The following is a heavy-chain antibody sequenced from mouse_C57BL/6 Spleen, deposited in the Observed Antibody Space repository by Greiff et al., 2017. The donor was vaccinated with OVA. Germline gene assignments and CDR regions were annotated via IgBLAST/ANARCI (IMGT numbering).Heavy chain of an antibody. J-gene: IGHJ1*03. Sequence: QVQLQQSGPGLVQPSQSLSITCTVSGFSLTSYGVHWVRQSPGKGLEWLGVIWSGGSTDYNAAFISRLSISKDNSKSQVFFKMNSLQADDTAIYYCARNFDYGNYWYFDVWGTGTTVTVSS. CDR3: ARNFDYGNYWYFDV. V-gene: IGHV2-2*01. D-gene: IGHD2-1*01. CDR2: IWSGGST. CDR1: GFSLTSYG.